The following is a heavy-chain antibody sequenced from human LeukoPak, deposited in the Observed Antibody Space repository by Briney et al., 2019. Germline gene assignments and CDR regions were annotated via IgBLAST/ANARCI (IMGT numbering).Heavy chain of an antibody. J-gene: IGHJ4*02. CDR2: ISGSTGDT. D-gene: IGHD4-17*01. Sequence: GASVKVSCKASGYSFVLYGISWVRQAPGEGPELMGWISGSTGDTNYAQKFQGRVTMTADTSSSTAYMELRSLRSDDTAIYYCARDENYGIFFNVDYWGQGTLVTVSS. CDR1: GYSFVLYG. CDR3: ARDENYGIFFNVDY. V-gene: IGHV1-18*01.